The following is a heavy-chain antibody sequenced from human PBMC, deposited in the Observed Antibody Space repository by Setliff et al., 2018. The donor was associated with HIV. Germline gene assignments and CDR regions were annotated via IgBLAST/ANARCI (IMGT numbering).Heavy chain of an antibody. V-gene: IGHV3-21*01. D-gene: IGHD4-4*01. CDR1: GFAFNTYT. CDR2: ISSSSSFI. CDR3: ASFPTITASQDVFDI. Sequence: SLKISCTASGFAFNTYTMNWVRQAPGKGLEWVSSISSSSSFIYYADSVRGRFTVSRDNAKNSLYLRMISLRVEDTAIYYCASFPTITASQDVFDIWGHGTMVTVSS. J-gene: IGHJ3*02.